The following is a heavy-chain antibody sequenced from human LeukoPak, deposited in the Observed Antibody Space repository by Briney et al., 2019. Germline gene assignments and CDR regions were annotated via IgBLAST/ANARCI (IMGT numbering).Heavy chain of an antibody. D-gene: IGHD6-19*01. Sequence: SETLSLTCTVSGGSISSSSYYWGWIRQPPGKGMEWIGSIYYSGSTYYNPSLKSRVTISVDTSKNQFSLKLSSVTAADTAVYYCARQVAVAGPRLDHWGQGTLVTVSS. CDR1: GGSISSSSYY. CDR3: ARQVAVAGPRLDH. CDR2: IYYSGST. V-gene: IGHV4-39*01. J-gene: IGHJ5*02.